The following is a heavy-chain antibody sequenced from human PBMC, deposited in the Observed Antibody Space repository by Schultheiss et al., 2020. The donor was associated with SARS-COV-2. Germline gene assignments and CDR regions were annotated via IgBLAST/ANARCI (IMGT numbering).Heavy chain of an antibody. Sequence: SETLSLTCTVSGGSISSSSYYWGWIRQPPGKGLEWIGSIYYSGSTYYNPSLKSRVTISVDTSKNQFSLKLSSVTAADTAVYYCARDFPCQPRYCSSDRRKNWFDPWGQGTLVTVSS. V-gene: IGHV4-39*07. CDR3: ARDFPCQPRYCSSDRRKNWFDP. J-gene: IGHJ5*02. D-gene: IGHD2-2*01. CDR1: GGSISSSSYY. CDR2: IYYSGST.